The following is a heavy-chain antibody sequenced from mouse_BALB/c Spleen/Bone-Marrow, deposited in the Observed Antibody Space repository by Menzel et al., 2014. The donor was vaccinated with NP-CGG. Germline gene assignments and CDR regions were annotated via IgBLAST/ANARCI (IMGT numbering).Heavy chain of an antibody. CDR3: ARLGYYGSFAY. Sequence: EVKLVESGGGLVQPGGSLKLSCAASGFDFRRSWMSWVRQAPGKGLEWIGEINPDSNTRNYKPSLKDKFIISRDNAKNRLYLQMSKVRSEDTALYYCARLGYYGSFAYWGQGTLVTVSA. V-gene: IGHV4-1*02. CDR1: GFDFRRSW. J-gene: IGHJ3*01. CDR2: INPDSNTR. D-gene: IGHD1-2*01.